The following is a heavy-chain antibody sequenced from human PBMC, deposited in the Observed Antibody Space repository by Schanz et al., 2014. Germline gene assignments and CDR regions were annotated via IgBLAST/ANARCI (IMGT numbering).Heavy chain of an antibody. D-gene: IGHD3-16*01. CDR1: GFTFSAYG. CDR3: TRDRGALINHNDALDL. J-gene: IGHJ3*01. Sequence: QVQLVESGGGVVQPGRSLRLSCAASGFTFSAYGMHWVRQAPGKGLEWVAVIWYDGNNKYYADSVKGRFTISRDNSKNTLYLQMNSLRAEDTALYYCTRDRGALINHNDALDLWGQGTMVSVSS. V-gene: IGHV3-33*01. CDR2: IWYDGNNK.